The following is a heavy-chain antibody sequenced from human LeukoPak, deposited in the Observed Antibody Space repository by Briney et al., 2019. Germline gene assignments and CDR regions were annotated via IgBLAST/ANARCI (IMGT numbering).Heavy chain of an antibody. Sequence: SETLSLTCTVSGGSISSYYWSWIRQPPGKGLEWIGYIYYSGSTNYNPSLKSRVTISVDTSKNQFSLKLSSVTAADTAVYYCARDSRGSYXGYWGQGTLVTVSS. V-gene: IGHV4-59*01. CDR2: IYYSGST. CDR1: GGSISSYY. CDR3: ARDSRGSYXGY. J-gene: IGHJ4*02. D-gene: IGHD1-26*01.